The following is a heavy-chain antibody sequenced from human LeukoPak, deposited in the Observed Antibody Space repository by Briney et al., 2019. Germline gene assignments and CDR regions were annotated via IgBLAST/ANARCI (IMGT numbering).Heavy chain of an antibody. Sequence: SETLSLTCTVSGGSISSSSYYWGWIRQPPGKGLEWIGSIYYSGSTYYNPSLKSRVTISVDTSKNQFSLKLSSVTAADTAVYYCARLSAIQGWLDPWGQGTLVTVSS. CDR2: IYYSGST. V-gene: IGHV4-39*01. CDR3: ARLSAIQGWLDP. CDR1: GGSISSSSYY. J-gene: IGHJ5*02.